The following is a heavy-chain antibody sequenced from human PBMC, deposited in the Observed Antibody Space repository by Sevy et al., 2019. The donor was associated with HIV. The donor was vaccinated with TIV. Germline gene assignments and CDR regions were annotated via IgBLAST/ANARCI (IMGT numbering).Heavy chain of an antibody. Sequence: SETLSLTCTVSGGSISSGDYYWSWIRQPPGKGLEWIGYIYYSGSTYYNPSLKSRATISVDTSKNQFSLKLSSVTAADTAVYYCASEGYSSGWHLGAFDIWGQGTMVTVSS. CDR3: ASEGYSSGWHLGAFDI. J-gene: IGHJ3*02. D-gene: IGHD6-19*01. V-gene: IGHV4-30-4*01. CDR1: GGSISSGDYY. CDR2: IYYSGST.